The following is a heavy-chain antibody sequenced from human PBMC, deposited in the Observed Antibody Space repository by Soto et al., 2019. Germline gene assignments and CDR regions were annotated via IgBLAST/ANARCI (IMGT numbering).Heavy chain of an antibody. CDR2: IWYDGDNK. Sequence: QVQLVESGGGVVQPGRSLRLSCAASGFTFSSYGMHWVRQAPGKGLEWVSSIWYDGDNKYYADSVKGRFTISRDNSRNTLFLQMNSLRAEDTGLYYRVGRGTQNRGDYWGLGTQVTVSS. J-gene: IGHJ4*02. V-gene: IGHV3-33*01. D-gene: IGHD3-10*01. CDR3: VGRGTQNRGDY. CDR1: GFTFSSYG.